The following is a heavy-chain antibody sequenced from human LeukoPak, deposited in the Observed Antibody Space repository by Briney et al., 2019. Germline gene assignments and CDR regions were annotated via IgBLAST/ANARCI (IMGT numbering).Heavy chain of an antibody. Sequence: GESLRLSCAASGFTFSSYAMSWVRQAPGKGLEWVSAVSGSGGSTYYADSVKGRFTISRDNSKNTLYLQMNSLRAEDTAVYYCAKDLVTMVRGGFDPWGQGTLVTVSS. CDR3: AKDLVTMVRGGFDP. D-gene: IGHD3-10*01. CDR1: GFTFSSYA. V-gene: IGHV3-23*01. J-gene: IGHJ5*02. CDR2: VSGSGGST.